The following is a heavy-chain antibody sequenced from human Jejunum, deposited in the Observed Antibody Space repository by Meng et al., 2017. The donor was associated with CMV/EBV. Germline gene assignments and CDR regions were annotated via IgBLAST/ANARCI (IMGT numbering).Heavy chain of an antibody. CDR3: AVDIVPAMGPGTPLTTNY. CDR2: INHSGTT. V-gene: IGHV4-34*01. Sequence: VTVQQWGACLLKHSETLSLTCAVYGGSFSGYYWKWIRQPPGKGLEWIGEINHSGTTNYNPSLKSRVTISVDTSKNQFSLKLSSVTAADTAVYYCAVDIVPAMGPGTPLTTNYWGQGTLVTVSS. J-gene: IGHJ4*02. CDR1: GGSFSGYY. D-gene: IGHD5-12*01.